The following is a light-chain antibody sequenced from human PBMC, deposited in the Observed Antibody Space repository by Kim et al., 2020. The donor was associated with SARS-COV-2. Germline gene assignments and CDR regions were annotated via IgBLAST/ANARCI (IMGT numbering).Light chain of an antibody. CDR3: QAWDSAVV. CDR1: KLGDKY. V-gene: IGLV3-1*01. J-gene: IGLJ2*01. Sequence: SYELTQPPSVSVSPGQTASITCSGDKLGDKYAYWYQQKPDQSPVVVIYQDDKRPSGIPERFSGSNSGNTATLTISGTQSVDEADYYCQAWDSAVVFGGGTQLTVL. CDR2: QDD.